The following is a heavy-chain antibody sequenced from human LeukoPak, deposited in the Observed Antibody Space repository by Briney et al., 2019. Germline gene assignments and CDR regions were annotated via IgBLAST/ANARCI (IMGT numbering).Heavy chain of an antibody. D-gene: IGHD3-3*01. J-gene: IGHJ5*02. Sequence: SETLSLTCTVSGVSISSYYWSWIRQPPGKGLEWIGYTYYTGSTNYNPSLKSRVTISVDTSKNQFSLNLTSVTAADTAVYYCARRRLLYFDDPWGQGTLVTISS. CDR3: ARRRLLYFDDP. V-gene: IGHV4-59*08. CDR2: TYYTGST. CDR1: GVSISSYY.